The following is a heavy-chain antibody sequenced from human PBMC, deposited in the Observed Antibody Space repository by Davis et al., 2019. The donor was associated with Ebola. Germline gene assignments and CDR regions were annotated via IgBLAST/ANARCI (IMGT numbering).Heavy chain of an antibody. V-gene: IGHV4-39*07. Sequence: PSETLSLTCSVSGGSISSSSYYWVWIRQSPGMGLEWIGEINHSGISSYNPALKTRVRMSVDPSKNQFSLRLRSVTAADTAVYYCARGSVKMDSWGQGILVTVSS. J-gene: IGHJ4*02. CDR2: INHSGIS. CDR1: GGSISSSSYY. CDR3: ARGSVKMDS. D-gene: IGHD3-22*01.